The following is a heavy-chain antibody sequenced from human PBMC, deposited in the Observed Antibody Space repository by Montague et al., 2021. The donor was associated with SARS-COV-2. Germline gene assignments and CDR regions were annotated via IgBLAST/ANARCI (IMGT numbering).Heavy chain of an antibody. CDR1: CDSISSVGYN. V-gene: IGHV4-39*01. D-gene: IGHD2-15*01. Sequence: SETLSLTCSVSCDSISSVGYNWGWIRQPPGQELEWIGSVSYRGATYCTPSLQSRVTMSADTSKNHFSLKLRSVSATDTAVYFCARHVVGVTANHFDFWGQGTLVTVSS. J-gene: IGHJ4*02. CDR2: VSYRGAT. CDR3: ARHVVGVTANHFDF.